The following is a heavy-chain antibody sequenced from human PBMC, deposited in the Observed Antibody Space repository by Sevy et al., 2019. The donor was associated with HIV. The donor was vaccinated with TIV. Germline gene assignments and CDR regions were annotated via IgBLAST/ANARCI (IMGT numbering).Heavy chain of an antibody. V-gene: IGHV3-9*01. CDR1: GFTFDDYA. J-gene: IGHJ4*02. CDR3: AKDISGCSGGSCYYFDY. CDR2: ISWSSGSI. Sequence: GGSLRLSCAVSGFTFDDYAMHWVRQAPGKGLEWVSGISWSSGSIGYADSVKGQFTISRDNDKNSDYLQMNSLRAEDTALYYCAKDISGCSGGSCYYFDYWGQGALVTVSS. D-gene: IGHD2-15*01.